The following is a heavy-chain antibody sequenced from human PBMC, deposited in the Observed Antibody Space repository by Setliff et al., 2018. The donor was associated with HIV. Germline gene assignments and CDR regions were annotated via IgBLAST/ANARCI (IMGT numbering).Heavy chain of an antibody. V-gene: IGHV3-7*01. Sequence: GGSLRLSCAASGFTFSNSWMTWVRQAPGKGLEWVANIKKDGSDKFYVDSVKGRFAISRDYASNSLYLEMNSLRVEDTAIYYCARSRSTRDAFDIWGQGTMVTVSS. CDR2: IKKDGSDK. CDR3: ARSRSTRDAFDI. CDR1: GFTFSNSW. D-gene: IGHD1-1*01. J-gene: IGHJ3*02.